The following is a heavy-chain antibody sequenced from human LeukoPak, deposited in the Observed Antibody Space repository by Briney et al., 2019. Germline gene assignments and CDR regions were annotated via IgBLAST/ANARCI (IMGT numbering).Heavy chain of an antibody. J-gene: IGHJ4*02. CDR3: VRDHPGSNSLEY. CDR2: LRTDGDKK. Sequence: PGGSLRLSCAASVFTFRNYWMHWVRQPPGEGLEWVSRLRTDGDKKSYAASVRDRSTISRDNAKNMLYLQMNSLRVEDTAVYYCVRDHPGSNSLEYWGQGTPVTVSS. D-gene: IGHD4-11*01. V-gene: IGHV3-74*01. CDR1: VFTFRNYW.